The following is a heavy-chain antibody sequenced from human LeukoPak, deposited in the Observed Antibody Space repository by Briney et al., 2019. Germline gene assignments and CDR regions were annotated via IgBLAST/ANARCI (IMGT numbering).Heavy chain of an antibody. CDR1: GFTVSSNY. D-gene: IGHD2-21*01. CDR3: ARDVAYYGMDV. CDR2: IYSGGST. V-gene: IGHV3-53*01. J-gene: IGHJ6*02. Sequence: GSLRLSCAASGFTVSSNYMSWVRQAPGKGLEWVSVIYSGGSTYYADSVKGRFTITRDNSKNTLYLQMNSLRAEDTAVYYCARDVAYYGMDVWGQGTTVTVSS.